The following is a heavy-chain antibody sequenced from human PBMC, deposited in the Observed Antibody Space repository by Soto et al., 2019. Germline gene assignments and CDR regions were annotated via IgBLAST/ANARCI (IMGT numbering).Heavy chain of an antibody. CDR1: GFTFSSYS. Sequence: EVQLVESGGGLVQPGGSLRLSCAASGFTFSSYSMNWVRQAPGKGLEWVSYISSSSSTIYYADSVKGRFNISRDNAKNSLYLQMNSLRDEDTAVYYCARAQDYDILTGSYWGQGTLVTVSS. D-gene: IGHD3-9*01. V-gene: IGHV3-48*02. CDR3: ARAQDYDILTGSY. J-gene: IGHJ4*02. CDR2: ISSSSSTI.